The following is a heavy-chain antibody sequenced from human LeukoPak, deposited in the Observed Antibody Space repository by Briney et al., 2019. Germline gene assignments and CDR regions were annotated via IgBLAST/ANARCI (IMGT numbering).Heavy chain of an antibody. CDR2: IYYSRST. CDR1: GGSISSYY. D-gene: IGHD3-3*01. Sequence: SETLSLTCTVSGGSISSYYWSWIRQPSGKGLEWIGYIYYSRSTNYNPSLKSRVTISVDTSKNQFSLKLSSVTAADTAVYYCARGRPIFGVAFPRFDPWGQGTLVTVSS. CDR3: ARGRPIFGVAFPRFDP. V-gene: IGHV4-59*01. J-gene: IGHJ5*02.